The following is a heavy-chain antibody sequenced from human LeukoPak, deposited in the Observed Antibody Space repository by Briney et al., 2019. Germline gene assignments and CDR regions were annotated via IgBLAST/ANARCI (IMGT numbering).Heavy chain of an antibody. J-gene: IGHJ5*02. Sequence: PSETLSLTCTVSGGSISSYYWSWIRQPPGKGLEWIGYIYYSGSTNYNPSLKSRVTISVDTSKNQFSLKLSSVTAADTAVYYCARGGGYSYGNWFDPWGQGTLVTVSS. D-gene: IGHD5-18*01. CDR1: GGSISSYY. CDR3: ARGGGYSYGNWFDP. CDR2: IYYSGST. V-gene: IGHV4-59*01.